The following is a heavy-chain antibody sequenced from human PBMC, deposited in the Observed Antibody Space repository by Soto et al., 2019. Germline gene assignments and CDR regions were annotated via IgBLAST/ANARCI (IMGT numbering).Heavy chain of an antibody. D-gene: IGHD2-2*02. J-gene: IGHJ5*02. CDR3: AKGPPATPYGFAP. V-gene: IGHV4-61*01. Sequence: SETLSLTCTVSGGSVSSGSYYWSWIRQPPGKGLEWIGYIYYSGSTNYNPSLKSRVTISVDTSKNQFSLKLSSVTAAETAVYYWAKGPPATPYGFAPWAQGTLVTVPT. CDR2: IYYSGST. CDR1: GGSVSSGSYY.